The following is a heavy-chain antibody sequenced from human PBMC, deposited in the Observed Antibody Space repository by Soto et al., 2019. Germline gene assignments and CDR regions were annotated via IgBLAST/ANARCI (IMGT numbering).Heavy chain of an antibody. J-gene: IGHJ6*02. Sequence: SETLSLTCTVSGGSISSYYWSWIRQPPGKGLEWIGYIYYSGSTNYNPSLKSRVTISVDTSKNQFSLKLSSVTAADTAVYYCARASFEYSSSVLHLNYGMDVWGQGTTVTVSS. CDR3: ARASFEYSSSVLHLNYGMDV. V-gene: IGHV4-59*01. CDR1: GGSISSYY. CDR2: IYYSGST. D-gene: IGHD6-6*01.